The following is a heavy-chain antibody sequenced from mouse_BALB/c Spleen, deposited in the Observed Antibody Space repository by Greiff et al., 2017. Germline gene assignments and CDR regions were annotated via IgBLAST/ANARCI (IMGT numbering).Heavy chain of an antibody. Sequence: EVMLVESGGGLVKPGGSLKLSCAASGFTFSSYAMSWVRQSPEKRLEWVAEISSGGSYTYYPDTVTGRFTISRDNAKNTRYLEMSSLRSEDTAMYYCARRGTGFAYWGQGTLVTVSA. J-gene: IGHJ3*01. CDR3: ARRGTGFAY. V-gene: IGHV5-9-4*01. CDR1: GFTFSSYA. CDR2: ISSGGSYT. D-gene: IGHD3-3*01.